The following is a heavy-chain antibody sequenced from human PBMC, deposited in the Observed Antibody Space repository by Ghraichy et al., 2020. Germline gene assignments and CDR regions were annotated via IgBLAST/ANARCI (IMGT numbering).Heavy chain of an antibody. Sequence: ASVKVSCRASGFTLSEYYIHWVRQAPGQGLEWLGWINCDTGGTVYPQEFQGRVTMTRDSSISTVYMELNSLRSDDTAVYYCARVAVADSAYWGQGTLITVSS. CDR3: ARVAVADSAY. V-gene: IGHV1-2*02. J-gene: IGHJ4*02. CDR2: INCDTGGT. D-gene: IGHD6-19*01. CDR1: GFTLSEYY.